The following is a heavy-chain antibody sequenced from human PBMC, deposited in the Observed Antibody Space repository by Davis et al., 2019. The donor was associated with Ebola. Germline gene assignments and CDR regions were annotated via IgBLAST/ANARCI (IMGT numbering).Heavy chain of an antibody. Sequence: GGSLRLSCAASGFTISSYGLHWVRQAPGKGLEWVAVIPYNGSNKYYADSVKGRFTITRDNSKNTLNLQMNSLRAEDTVVYYCTKDRLQVLWFGELPHSDIDVWGQGTTVTVSS. CDR2: IPYNGSNK. V-gene: IGHV3-30*18. CDR1: GFTISSYG. D-gene: IGHD3-10*01. J-gene: IGHJ6*02. CDR3: TKDRLQVLWFGELPHSDIDV.